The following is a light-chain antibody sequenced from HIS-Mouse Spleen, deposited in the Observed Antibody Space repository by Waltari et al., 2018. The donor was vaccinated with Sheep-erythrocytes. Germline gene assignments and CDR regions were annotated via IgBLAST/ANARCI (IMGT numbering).Light chain of an antibody. CDR1: KLGDKY. V-gene: IGLV3-1*01. CDR2: QDT. Sequence: SSELTQPPSVSVSPGQTASITCSGDKLGDKYACWYQQKPGQSPVLVIYQDTKRPSGIPARFSGSKSGNTASLTGSGLQAEDEADYYCSSYAGSNNWVFGGGTKLTVL. J-gene: IGLJ3*02. CDR3: SSYAGSNNWV.